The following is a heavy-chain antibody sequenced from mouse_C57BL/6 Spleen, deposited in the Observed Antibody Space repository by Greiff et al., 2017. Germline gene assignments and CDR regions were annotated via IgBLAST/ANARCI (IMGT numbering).Heavy chain of an antibody. CDR1: GYSITSGYY. CDR3: ARDPITTVKGCMDY. CDR2: ISYDGSN. V-gene: IGHV3-6*01. D-gene: IGHD1-1*01. J-gene: IGHJ4*01. Sequence: EVKLQESGPGLVKPSQSLSLTCSVTGYSITSGYYWNWIRQFPGNKLEWMGYISYDGSNNYNPSLKNRISITRDTSKNQFFLKLNSVTTEDTATYYCARDPITTVKGCMDYWGQGTSVTVSS.